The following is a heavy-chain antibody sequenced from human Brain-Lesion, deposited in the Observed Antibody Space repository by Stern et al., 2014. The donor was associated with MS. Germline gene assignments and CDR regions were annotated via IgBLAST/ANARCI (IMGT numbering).Heavy chain of an antibody. D-gene: IGHD2-21*01. CDR1: GGTFTTHP. CDR3: ASSVVASGH. J-gene: IGHJ4*02. CDR2: IIPFLKTT. V-gene: IGHV1-69*06. Sequence: VQLEESGAEVKKPGSSVKVSCKASGGTFTTHPITWWRQAPGQGLEWMGGIIPFLKTTNYAQNVQGRTTITADKSTGTTYMEISSLRSDDTAVYYCASSVVASGHWGQGTLVIVS.